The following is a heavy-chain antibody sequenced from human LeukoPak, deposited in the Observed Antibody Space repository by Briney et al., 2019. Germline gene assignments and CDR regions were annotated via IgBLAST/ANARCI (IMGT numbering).Heavy chain of an antibody. CDR1: GFTFSSFG. J-gene: IGHJ4*02. D-gene: IGHD2-2*01. Sequence: PGGSLRLSCAASGFTFSSFGMHWVRQAPGKGLEWVAFIRYDGSNKYYADSVKGRFTISRDNSQNTLYLQMNSLRAEDTAAYYCAKDQLGYCSSTSCSSHFDYWGQGTLVTVSS. CDR3: AKDQLGYCSSTSCSSHFDY. V-gene: IGHV3-30*02. CDR2: IRYDGSNK.